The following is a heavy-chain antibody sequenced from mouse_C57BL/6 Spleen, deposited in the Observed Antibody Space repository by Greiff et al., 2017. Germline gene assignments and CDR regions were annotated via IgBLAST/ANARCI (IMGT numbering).Heavy chain of an antibody. Sequence: EVKLQESGAELVRPGASVKLSCTASGFNIKDDYMHWVKQRPEQGLEWIGWIDPENGDTEYASKFQGKATITADTSSNTAYLQLSSLTSEDTAVYYCTTGDYGNTWGQGTLVTVSA. J-gene: IGHJ3*01. CDR1: GFNIKDDY. D-gene: IGHD2-1*01. CDR2: IDPENGDT. V-gene: IGHV14-4*01. CDR3: TTGDYGNT.